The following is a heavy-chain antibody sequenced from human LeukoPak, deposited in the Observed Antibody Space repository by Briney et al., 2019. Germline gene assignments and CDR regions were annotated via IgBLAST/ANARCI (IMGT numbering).Heavy chain of an antibody. D-gene: IGHD6-13*01. CDR1: GYSISSGYY. J-gene: IGHJ4*02. V-gene: IGHV4-38-2*02. Sequence: SETLSLTCTVSGYSISSGYYWGWIRQPPGKGLEWIGSIYHSGSTYYNPSLKSRVTISVDTSKNQFSLKLSSVTAADTAVYYCARVIAAAGHPIDYWGQGTLVTVSS. CDR2: IYHSGST. CDR3: ARVIAAAGHPIDY.